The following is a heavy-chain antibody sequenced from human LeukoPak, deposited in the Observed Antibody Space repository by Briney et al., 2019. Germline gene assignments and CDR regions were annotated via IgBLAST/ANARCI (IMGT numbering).Heavy chain of an antibody. CDR2: IYYSGST. CDR1: GGSISSYY. V-gene: IGHV4-59*01. D-gene: IGHD3-10*01. Sequence: PSETLSLTCIVSGGSISSYYWSWIRQPPGKGLEWIGYIYYSGSTNYNPSLKSRVTISVDTSKNQFSLNLSSVTAADTAVYYCARGGLLWFGASPSFDYWGQGTLVTVSS. J-gene: IGHJ4*02. CDR3: ARGGLLWFGASPSFDY.